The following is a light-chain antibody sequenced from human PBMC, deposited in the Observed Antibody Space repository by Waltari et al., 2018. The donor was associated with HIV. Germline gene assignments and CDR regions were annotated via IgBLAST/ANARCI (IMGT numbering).Light chain of an antibody. CDR1: GSDLGNYNL. V-gene: IGLV2-23*02. CDR2: EVN. CDR3: SSYAGSSTLWV. J-gene: IGLJ3*02. Sequence: QSALTQPASVSESPGQSITISCTGTGSDLGNYNLVSRYQQYPGKAPKLIIYEVNKRPSGVSSRFSGSKSGNTASLTVSGLQAEDEADYYCSSYAGSSTLWVFGGGTQLTVL.